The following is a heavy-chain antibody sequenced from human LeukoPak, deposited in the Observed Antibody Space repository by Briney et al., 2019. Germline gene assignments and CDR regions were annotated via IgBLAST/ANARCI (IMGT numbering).Heavy chain of an antibody. CDR1: GGSFSGYY. CDR2: INHSGST. CDR3: ARGGRKRSGSNFDY. J-gene: IGHJ4*02. Sequence: SETLSLTCAVYGGSFSGYYWSWIRQPPGKGLEWIGEINHSGSTNYNPSLKSRVTISVDTSKNQFSLKLTSVTAADTAVYYCARGGRKRSGSNFDYWGQGTLVTVSS. D-gene: IGHD3-3*01. V-gene: IGHV4-34*01.